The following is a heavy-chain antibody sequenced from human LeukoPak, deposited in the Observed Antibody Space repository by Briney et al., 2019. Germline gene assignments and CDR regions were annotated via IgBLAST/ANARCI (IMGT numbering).Heavy chain of an antibody. D-gene: IGHD3-22*01. CDR1: GFSLSTSGVG. J-gene: IGHJ4*02. CDR3: AHCMDYFDNSGYYTFDY. Sequence: SGPTLVKPTQTLTVTCTFSGFSLSTSGVGVGWIRQPPGKPLEWLALISWDDDKRYNPYLKNRLTTAKDTSKNQVVLTLTNMDPVDTATYYCAHCMDYFDNSGYYTFDYWGLGTLVTVSS. V-gene: IGHV2-5*02. CDR2: ISWDDDK.